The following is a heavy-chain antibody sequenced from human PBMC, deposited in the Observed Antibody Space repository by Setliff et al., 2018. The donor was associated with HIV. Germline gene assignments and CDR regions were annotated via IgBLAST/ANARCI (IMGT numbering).Heavy chain of an antibody. Sequence: GESLKISCKTSGYSVTSYWIGWVRQKPGKGLEWMGIIFPGDSDIKYNPSFQGQVTISVDKSITTAYLQWSSLKASDTAIYYCAKKGGDQWLFGGYAFDIWGQGTMVTVSS. J-gene: IGHJ3*02. CDR3: AKKGGDQWLFGGYAFDI. CDR1: GYSVTSYW. V-gene: IGHV5-51*01. CDR2: IFPGDSDI. D-gene: IGHD3-22*01.